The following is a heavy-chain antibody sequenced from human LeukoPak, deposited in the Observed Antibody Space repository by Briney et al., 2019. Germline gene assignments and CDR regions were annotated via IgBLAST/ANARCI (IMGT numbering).Heavy chain of an antibody. CDR1: GDSVSSNTAT. V-gene: IGHV6-1*01. Sequence: SQTLSLTCAISGDSVSSNTATWNWIRQSPSRGLEWLGRTYYRSKWYNDYAVSVKSRITINSDTSKNQFSLQLNSVTPEDTAVYHCARVLEQQLVPNWFDPWGQGTLVTVSS. CDR3: ARVLEQQLVPNWFDP. CDR2: TYYRSKWYN. J-gene: IGHJ5*02. D-gene: IGHD6-13*01.